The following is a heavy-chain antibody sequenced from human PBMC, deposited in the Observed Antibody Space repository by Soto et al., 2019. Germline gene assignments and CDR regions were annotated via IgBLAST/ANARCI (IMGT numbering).Heavy chain of an antibody. Sequence: ASVKVSCKASGYTFTGYYMHWVRQAPGQGLEWMGWINPNSGGTNYAQKFQGRVTMTRDTSISTAYMELSRLRSDDTAVYYCARAGYSYGHTFDPWGQGTLVTVSS. CDR1: GYTFTGYY. J-gene: IGHJ5*02. V-gene: IGHV1-2*02. CDR2: INPNSGGT. D-gene: IGHD5-18*01. CDR3: ARAGYSYGHTFDP.